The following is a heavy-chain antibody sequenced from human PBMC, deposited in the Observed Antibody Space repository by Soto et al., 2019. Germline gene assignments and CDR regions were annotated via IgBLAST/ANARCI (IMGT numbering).Heavy chain of an antibody. D-gene: IGHD6-13*01. J-gene: IGHJ3*02. CDR2: IYHSGST. Sequence: PSETLSLTCAVSGGSISSGGYSWSWIRQPPGKGLEWIGYIYHSGSTYYNPSLKSRVTISVDRSKNQFSLKLSSVTAADTAVYYCARAQRYSSSWYHAFDIWGKGTMVTVSS. CDR3: ARAQRYSSSWYHAFDI. CDR1: GGSISSGGYS. V-gene: IGHV4-30-2*01.